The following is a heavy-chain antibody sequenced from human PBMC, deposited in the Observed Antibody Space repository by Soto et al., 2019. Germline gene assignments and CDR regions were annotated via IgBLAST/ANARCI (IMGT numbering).Heavy chain of an antibody. CDR3: ALDLGGGERHYFYYYGMDV. V-gene: IGHV3-23*01. D-gene: IGHD3-16*01. CDR2: ISGSGGST. CDR1: GFTFSSYA. Sequence: GGSLRLSCAASGFTFSSYAMSWVRQAPGKGLEWVSAISGSGGSTYYADSVKGRFTISRDNSKNTLYLQMNSLRAEDTAVYYFALDLGGGERHYFYYYGMDVWGQGTTVTVSS. J-gene: IGHJ6*02.